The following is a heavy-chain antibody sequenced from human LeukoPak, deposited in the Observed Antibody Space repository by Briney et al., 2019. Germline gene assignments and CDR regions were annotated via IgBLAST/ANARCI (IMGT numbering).Heavy chain of an antibody. CDR3: ARDTGPYDSSGPLDY. CDR1: GGTFSSYA. CDR2: IIPILGIA. D-gene: IGHD3-22*01. Sequence: GASVKVSCKASGGTFSSYAISWVRQAPGQGLEWMGRIIPILGIANYAQKFQGRVTITADKSTSTAYMELSSLRSEDTAVYYCARDTGPYDSSGPLDYWGQGTLVTVSS. J-gene: IGHJ4*02. V-gene: IGHV1-69*04.